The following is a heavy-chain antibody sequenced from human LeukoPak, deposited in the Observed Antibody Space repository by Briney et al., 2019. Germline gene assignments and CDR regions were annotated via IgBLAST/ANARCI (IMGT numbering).Heavy chain of an antibody. CDR3: ATQPDTTVTTVFAFDI. CDR2: FDPEDGET. J-gene: IGHJ3*02. D-gene: IGHD4-17*01. V-gene: IGHV1-24*01. CDR1: VYTLTELS. Sequence: GASVKVSCKVSVYTLTELSMHWVRQAPGKGLEWMGGFDPEDGETIYAQKFQGRVTMTEDTSTDTAYMELSSLRSEDTAVYYCATQPDTTVTTVFAFDIWGQGTMVTVSS.